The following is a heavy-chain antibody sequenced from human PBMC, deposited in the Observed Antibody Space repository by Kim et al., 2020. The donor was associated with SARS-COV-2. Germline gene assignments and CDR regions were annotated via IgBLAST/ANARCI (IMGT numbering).Heavy chain of an antibody. CDR2: M. J-gene: IGHJ4*02. Sequence: MSYADSVKVRFTISRDNAKNSLYLQMNSLRDEDTAVYYCARPITMVRGGLWGQGTLVTVSS. CDR3: ARPITMVRGGL. V-gene: IGHV3-48*02. D-gene: IGHD3-10*01.